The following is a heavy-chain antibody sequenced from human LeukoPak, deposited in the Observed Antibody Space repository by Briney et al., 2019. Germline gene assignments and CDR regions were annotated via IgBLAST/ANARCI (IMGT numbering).Heavy chain of an antibody. Sequence: PGGSLRLSCAASGFTFSSYSMNWVRQAPGKGLEWVSSISSSSSYIYYADSVKGRFTISRDNAKNSLYLQMNSLRAEDTAVYYCASLNLWFGELPAETDTGAPDAFDIWSQGTMVTVSS. CDR2: ISSSSSYI. CDR3: ASLNLWFGELPAETDTGAPDAFDI. J-gene: IGHJ3*02. CDR1: GFTFSSYS. D-gene: IGHD3-10*01. V-gene: IGHV3-21*01.